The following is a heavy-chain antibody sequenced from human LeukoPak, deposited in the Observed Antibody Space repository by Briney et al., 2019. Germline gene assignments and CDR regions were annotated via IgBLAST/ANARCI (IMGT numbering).Heavy chain of an antibody. CDR2: ISSTSSTI. CDR3: ARDGYDSSWYHFDD. J-gene: IGHJ4*02. D-gene: IGHD6-13*01. Sequence: GGSLRLSCAASGFTFSIYSMNCVRQAPGKGLVWVSSISSTSSTIYYADSVKGRFTISRDNAKNSMYLQMNSLRAEDTAVYYCARDGYDSSWYHFDDWGQGILVTVSS. CDR1: GFTFSIYS. V-gene: IGHV3-48*04.